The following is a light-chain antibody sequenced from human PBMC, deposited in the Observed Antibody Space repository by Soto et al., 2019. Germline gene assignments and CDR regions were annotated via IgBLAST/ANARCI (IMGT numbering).Light chain of an antibody. J-gene: IGKJ1*01. V-gene: IGKV1-5*03. CDR3: QHYNSYSEA. Sequence: DIQMTLSPSTLAGSLVDRVTITCRASQTISSWLAWYQQKPGKAPKLLIYKASTLKSGVPSRFSGSGSGTEFTLTISSLQPDDFATYYCQHYNSYSEAFGQGTKVDIK. CDR1: QTISSW. CDR2: KAS.